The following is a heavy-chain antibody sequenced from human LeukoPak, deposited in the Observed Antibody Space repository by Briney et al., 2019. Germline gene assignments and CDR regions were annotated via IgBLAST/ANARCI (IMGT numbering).Heavy chain of an antibody. CDR1: GYTFTSYY. CDR2: INPSDGGT. D-gene: IGHD3-22*01. CDR3: EVVPNY. J-gene: IGHJ4*02. V-gene: IGHV1-46*01. Sequence: ASVKVSCKASGYTFTSYYIHWVRQAPGQGLEWVGIINPSDGGTSSAQKFQGRVTMTRDTSTSTVYMELSSLRSEDTAVYYCEVVPNYWGQGTLVTVSS.